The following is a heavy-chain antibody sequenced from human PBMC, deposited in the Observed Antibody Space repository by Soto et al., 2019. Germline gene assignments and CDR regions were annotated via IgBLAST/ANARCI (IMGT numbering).Heavy chain of an antibody. CDR2: ISAYNGNT. CDR3: ASGDYYDSSGEDDAFDI. CDR1: GYTFTSYC. D-gene: IGHD3-22*01. J-gene: IGHJ3*02. V-gene: IGHV1-18*01. Sequence: QVQLVQSGAEVKKPGASVKVSCKASGYTFTSYCISWVRQAPGQGLEWMGWISAYNGNTNYAQKLQGRVTMTTDTSTSTAYMELRSLRSDDTAVYYCASGDYYDSSGEDDAFDIWGQGTMVTVSS.